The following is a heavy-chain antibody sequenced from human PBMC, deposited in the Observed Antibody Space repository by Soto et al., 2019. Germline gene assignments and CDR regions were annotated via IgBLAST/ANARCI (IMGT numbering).Heavy chain of an antibody. CDR2: IYYSGIT. D-gene: IGHD4-17*01. V-gene: IGHV4-59*08. CDR1: GGSVSSYY. CDR3: ATYDYGGDWFDP. J-gene: IGHJ5*02. Sequence: QVQLQESGPGLVKPSETLSLTCTVSGGSVSSYYWSWIRQPPGKGLEWIAYIYYSGITNYNPSLKSRVTISVDTSKNQFSLKLSSVTAAHTAVYYCATYDYGGDWFDPWGQGTLVTVSS.